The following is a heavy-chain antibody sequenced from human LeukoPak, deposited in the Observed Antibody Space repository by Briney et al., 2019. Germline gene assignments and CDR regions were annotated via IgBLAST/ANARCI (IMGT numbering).Heavy chain of an antibody. CDR2: ISSGGSTI. CDR3: ARDGYDFTGRPY. V-gene: IGHV3-11*04. J-gene: IGHJ4*02. Sequence: GGSLRLSCAASGFTFSDYYMSWIRQAPGKGLEWVSYISSGGSTIYHADSVKARFTVSRDNAKNSLYLQMNSLRAEDTAVYYCARDGYDFTGRPYWGQGTLVTVSS. CDR1: GFTFSDYY. D-gene: IGHD3/OR15-3a*01.